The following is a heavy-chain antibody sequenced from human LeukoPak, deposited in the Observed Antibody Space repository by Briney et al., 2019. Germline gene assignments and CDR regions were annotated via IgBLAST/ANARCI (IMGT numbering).Heavy chain of an antibody. Sequence: GGSLRLTCAGSGFTVSSYEINWVRQAPGKGLEWVSFSATDSTTYYADSVKGRFTLSRDNAKNSLYLQMNSLRAEDTAVYYCATSRSDWGTCHDMDVWGKGTTVTISS. V-gene: IGHV3-48*03. CDR2: SATDSTT. CDR1: GFTVSSYE. CDR3: ATSRSDWGTCHDMDV. J-gene: IGHJ6*03. D-gene: IGHD2-21*02.